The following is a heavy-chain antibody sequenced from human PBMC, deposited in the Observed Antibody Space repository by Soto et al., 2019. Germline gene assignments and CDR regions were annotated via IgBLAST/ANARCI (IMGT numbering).Heavy chain of an antibody. CDR3: ARGGPNMAVAARGWFDP. CDR2: INHSGST. CDR1: GGSFSGYY. V-gene: IGHV4-34*01. D-gene: IGHD6-6*01. J-gene: IGHJ5*02. Sequence: SETLSLTCAVYGGSFSGYYWSWIRQPPGKGLEWIGEINHSGSTNYNPSLKSRVTISVDTSKNQFSLKLSSVTAADTAVYYCARGGPNMAVAARGWFDPWGQGTLVTVSS.